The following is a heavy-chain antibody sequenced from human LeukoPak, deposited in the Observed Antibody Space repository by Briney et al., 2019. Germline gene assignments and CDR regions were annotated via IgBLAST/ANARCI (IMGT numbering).Heavy chain of an antibody. V-gene: IGHV4-34*01. CDR3: ARIGYDILTGYYPLDY. J-gene: IGHJ4*02. CDR1: GGSFSGYY. Sequence: SETLSLTCAVYGGSFSGYYWSWIRQPPGKGLEWIGEINHSGSTNYNPSLKSRVTISVDTSKNQFSLKLSSVTAADTAVYYCARIGYDILTGYYPLDYWGQGTLVTVSS. D-gene: IGHD3-9*01. CDR2: INHSGST.